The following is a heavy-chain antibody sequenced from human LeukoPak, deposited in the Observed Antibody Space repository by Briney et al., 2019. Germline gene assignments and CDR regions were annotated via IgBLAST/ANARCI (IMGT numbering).Heavy chain of an antibody. CDR2: IYYSGST. V-gene: IGHV4-59*01. CDR3: VSLRLCNSANWLEP. D-gene: IGHD3-10*02. CDR1: GGSISSYY. J-gene: IGHJ5*02. Sequence: PSETLSLTCTVSGGSISSYYWSWIRQPPGKGLEWIGYIYYSGSTNYNPSLKSRFTISVDTSKNQCSLKLTSVTAADTAVYYCVSLRLCNSANWLEPWGQGALVTVSS.